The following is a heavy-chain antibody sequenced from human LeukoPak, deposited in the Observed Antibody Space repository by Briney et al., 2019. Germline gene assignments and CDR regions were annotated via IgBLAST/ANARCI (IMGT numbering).Heavy chain of an antibody. Sequence: SETLSLTCTVSGGSISSYFWSWIRQPPGKGLEWIAYVYYSESTNYNPSLKSRVTISLDTSRNQFSLLLSSVTAADTAVYYCARDRRWEQLHAFDIWGQGTMVTVSS. V-gene: IGHV4-59*01. CDR1: GGSISSYF. D-gene: IGHD1-26*01. J-gene: IGHJ3*02. CDR2: VYYSEST. CDR3: ARDRRWEQLHAFDI.